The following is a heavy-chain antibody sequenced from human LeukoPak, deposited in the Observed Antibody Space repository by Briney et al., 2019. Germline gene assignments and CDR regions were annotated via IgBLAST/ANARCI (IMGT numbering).Heavy chain of an antibody. CDR1: GFTFSNYD. D-gene: IGHD6-19*01. Sequence: PGGSLRLSCAASGFTFSNYDMHWVRQVTGKGLEWVSAIGTAGDTYYPGSVKGRSTISRENAKNSLYLQMNSLRAGDTAVYYCARKSPSGQTDYWGQGTLVTVSS. CDR3: ARKSPSGQTDY. J-gene: IGHJ4*02. CDR2: IGTAGDT. V-gene: IGHV3-13*01.